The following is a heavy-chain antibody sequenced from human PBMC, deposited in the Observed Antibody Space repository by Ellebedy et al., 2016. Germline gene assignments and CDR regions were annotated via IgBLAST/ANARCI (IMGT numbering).Heavy chain of an antibody. CDR2: IKQDGSQK. CDR3: AKGSGWLCDY. CDR1: NFSLNTYT. J-gene: IGHJ4*02. D-gene: IGHD2-21*01. Sequence: GESLKISCAGSNFSLNTYTINWVRQAPGKGLEWVASIKQDGSQKDYVDSVKGRFTISRDNARNSLYLQMNSLRAEDTAMYYCAKGSGWLCDYWGQGILVTVSS. V-gene: IGHV3-7*03.